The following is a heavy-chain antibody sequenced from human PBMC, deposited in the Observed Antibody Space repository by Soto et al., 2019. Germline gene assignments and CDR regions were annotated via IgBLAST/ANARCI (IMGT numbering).Heavy chain of an antibody. D-gene: IGHD2-21*02. V-gene: IGHV4-31*03. Sequence: LSLTCTVSGGSISSGGYYFNWIRQHPGKGLEWIGYIYYSGTTYYNPSLKSRLTISVDTSKNQSSLKLSSVTAADTAVYYCARAEVLTAPFDPWGQGTLVTVS. CDR3: ARAEVLTAPFDP. J-gene: IGHJ5*02. CDR1: GGSISSGGYY. CDR2: IYYSGTT.